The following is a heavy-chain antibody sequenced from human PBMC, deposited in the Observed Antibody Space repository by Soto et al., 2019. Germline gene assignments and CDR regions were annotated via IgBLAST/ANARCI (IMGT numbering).Heavy chain of an antibody. CDR3: ARDLSSSWLGYYYYGMDV. J-gene: IGHJ6*02. V-gene: IGHV1-18*01. CDR1: GYTFTSYG. D-gene: IGHD6-13*01. CDR2: IGPNSGAT. Sequence: ASVKVSCKASGYTFTSYGIIWVRQAPGQGLEWMGYIGPNSGATNYAQKLQGRVTMTTDTSTSTAYMELRSLRSDDTAVYYCARDLSSSWLGYYYYGMDVWGQGTTVTVSS.